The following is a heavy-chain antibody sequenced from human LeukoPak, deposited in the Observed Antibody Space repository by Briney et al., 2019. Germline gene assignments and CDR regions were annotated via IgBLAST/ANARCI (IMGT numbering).Heavy chain of an antibody. V-gene: IGHV3-30*02. Sequence: GGSLRLSCAAAGFTFSSYGMHWVRQAPGKGLEWGAFIRYDGSNKYYADSVKGRFPISRDNSKNTLYLQMNSLRAEDTAVYYCAKASFWSGYYPPFDPWGQGTLVTVSS. CDR1: GFTFSSYG. D-gene: IGHD3-3*01. CDR2: IRYDGSNK. CDR3: AKASFWSGYYPPFDP. J-gene: IGHJ5*02.